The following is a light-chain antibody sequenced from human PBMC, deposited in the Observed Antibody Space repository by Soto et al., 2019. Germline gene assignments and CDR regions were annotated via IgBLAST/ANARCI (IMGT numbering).Light chain of an antibody. J-gene: IGKJ1*01. CDR1: QSMGSY. CDR2: AAS. V-gene: IGKV1-39*01. CDR3: QESYTTPVT. Sequence: DIQMTQSPSSLSASIGYSVTITCRASQSMGSYLNWYQQKQGKAPKVLIYAASALQSGVPSRFSGSGSGTDFTLTISSLQPEDFATYYCQESYTTPVTFGQGTKVEIK.